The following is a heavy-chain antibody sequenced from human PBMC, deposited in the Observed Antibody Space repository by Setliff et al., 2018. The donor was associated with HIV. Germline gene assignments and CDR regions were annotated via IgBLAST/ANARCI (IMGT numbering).Heavy chain of an antibody. CDR3: ARQIEGFDN. CDR1: GGSISNNNYY. Sequence: SETLSLTCAVSGGSISNNNYYWNWIRQAPGKGLEWIGYFYYGGTTDYNPSLKSRVTISVNMSKRQFSLQLTSVTAADTAVYYCARQIEGFDNWGRGTLVTVSS. CDR2: FYYGGTT. D-gene: IGHD2-21*01. V-gene: IGHV4-61*05. J-gene: IGHJ4*02.